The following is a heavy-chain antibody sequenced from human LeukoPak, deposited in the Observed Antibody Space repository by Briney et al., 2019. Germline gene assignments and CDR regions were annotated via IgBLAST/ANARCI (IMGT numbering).Heavy chain of an antibody. CDR1: GGTSSYP. CDR3: ARDRAAYCGGDCYSAGLVY. Sequence: SVKVSCKASGGTSSYPISWVRQAPGQGLEWMGGIIPIFGTPNYAQKFQGRVTITADESTRTAYMELSSLRSEDTAVYYCARDRAAYCGGDCYSAGLVYWGQGTLVTVSS. D-gene: IGHD2-21*02. V-gene: IGHV1-69*13. CDR2: IIPIFGTP. J-gene: IGHJ4*02.